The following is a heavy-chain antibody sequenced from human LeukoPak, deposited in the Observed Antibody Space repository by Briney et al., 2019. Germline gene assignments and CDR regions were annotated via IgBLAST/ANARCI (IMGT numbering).Heavy chain of an antibody. D-gene: IGHD1-26*01. CDR2: IYPDDSDT. J-gene: IGHJ6*03. V-gene: IGHV5-51*01. Sequence: GESLKISCKGSGYSFTNYWIGWVRQMPGKGLEWMGIIYPDDSDTTYSPSFQGQVTISADKSISTAYLQWSSLKASDTAMYYCARSTQEALHYMDVWGKGTTVTVSS. CDR1: GYSFTNYW. CDR3: ARSTQEALHYMDV.